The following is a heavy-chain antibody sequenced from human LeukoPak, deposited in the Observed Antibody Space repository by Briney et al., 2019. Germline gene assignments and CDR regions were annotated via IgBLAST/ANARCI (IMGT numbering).Heavy chain of an antibody. CDR3: ARDSGRVDITMVRGVIYWFDP. CDR1: GFIFSNYA. D-gene: IGHD3-10*01. V-gene: IGHV3-21*01. J-gene: IGHJ5*02. CDR2: ISSSSSYI. Sequence: GGSLRLSCAASGFIFSNYAMNWVRQAPGKGLEWVSSISSSSSYIYYADSVKGRFTISRDNAKNSLYLQMNSLRAEDTAVYYCARDSGRVDITMVRGVIYWFDPWGQGTLVTVSS.